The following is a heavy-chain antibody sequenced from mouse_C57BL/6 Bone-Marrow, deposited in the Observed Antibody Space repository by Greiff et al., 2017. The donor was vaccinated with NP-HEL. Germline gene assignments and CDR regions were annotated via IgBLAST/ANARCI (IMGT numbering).Heavy chain of an antibody. Sequence: VQLQESGAELARPGASVKLSCKASGYTFTSYGISWVKQRTGQGLRWIGEIYPRSGNTYYNEKFKGKATLTADKSSSTAYMELRSLTSEDSAVYFCARPPYYSNYVTWFAYWGQGTLVTVSA. CDR3: ARPPYYSNYVTWFAY. V-gene: IGHV1-81*01. CDR1: GYTFTSYG. D-gene: IGHD2-5*01. CDR2: IYPRSGNT. J-gene: IGHJ3*01.